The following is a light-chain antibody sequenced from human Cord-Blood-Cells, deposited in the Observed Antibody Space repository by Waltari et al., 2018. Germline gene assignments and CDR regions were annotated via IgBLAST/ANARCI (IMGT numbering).Light chain of an antibody. Sequence: QSALTQPASVSGSPGQSITISCTGTSSDVGRYNLVSWYQQHPGKAPKLMIYEVSKRPSGVSSRFSGSKSGNTASLTISGLQAEDEADYYCCSYAGSSTYVVGTGTKVTVL. CDR3: CSYAGSSTYV. CDR1: SSDVGRYNL. J-gene: IGLJ1*01. V-gene: IGLV2-23*02. CDR2: EVS.